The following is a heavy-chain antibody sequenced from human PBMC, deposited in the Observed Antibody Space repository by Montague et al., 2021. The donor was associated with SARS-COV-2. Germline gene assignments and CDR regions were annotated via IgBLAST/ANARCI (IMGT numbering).Heavy chain of an antibody. Sequence: SLRLSCAASGLSFSDYDMNWVRQAPGKGLEWVSSISATGSYIYYGDSVKGRFAISRDNAKKSLYLQMDSLRAEDTAVYYCAADPEVQKHRLAHFDHWGQGTLVTVSS. CDR3: AADPEVQKHRLAHFDH. J-gene: IGHJ4*02. CDR2: ISATGSYI. D-gene: IGHD6-25*01. V-gene: IGHV3-21*01. CDR1: GLSFSDYD.